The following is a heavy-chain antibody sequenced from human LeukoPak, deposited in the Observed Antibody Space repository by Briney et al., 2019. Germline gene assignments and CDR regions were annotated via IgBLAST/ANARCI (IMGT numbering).Heavy chain of an antibody. J-gene: IGHJ4*02. CDR2: MNPNSGNT. D-gene: IGHD4-17*01. CDR3: ARVYGDCFDY. Sequence: VASVKVSCKASGYTFTGYYMHWVRQAPGQGLEWMGWMNPNSGNTGYAQKFQGRVTMTRNTSISTAYMELSSLRSEDTAVYYCARVYGDCFDYWGQGTLVTVSS. V-gene: IGHV1-8*02. CDR1: GYTFTGYY.